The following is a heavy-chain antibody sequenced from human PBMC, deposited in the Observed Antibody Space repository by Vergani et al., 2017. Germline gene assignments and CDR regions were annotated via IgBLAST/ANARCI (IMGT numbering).Heavy chain of an antibody. D-gene: IGHD6-19*01. J-gene: IGHJ5*02. Sequence: EVQLLQSEGAVVQPGGSLRLSCVASGFTFSSHAMSWVRQGHGQGLEWVSSIKNTGDSTHYADSVKGRFTISRDNSKNTLYLQMNSLRVEDTAVYFCARHSTVEWLVKLGWIDPWGQGILVTVSS. CDR3: ARHSTVEWLVKLGWIDP. CDR1: GFTFSSHA. V-gene: IGHV3-23*01. CDR2: IKNTGDST.